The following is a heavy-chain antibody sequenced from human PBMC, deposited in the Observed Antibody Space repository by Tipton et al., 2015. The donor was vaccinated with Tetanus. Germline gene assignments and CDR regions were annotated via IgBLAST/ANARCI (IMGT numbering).Heavy chain of an antibody. D-gene: IGHD2-15*01. Sequence: TLSLTCAVSGDSSSDHHWNWIRQSPGKGLEWIGEINHSGFTTYNPSLKSRVTMSEDTSKNHFSLELSSVTAADTAVYYCARWEVAAPKERDRGQGTLGTVSS. CDR1: GDSSSDHH. CDR3: ARWEVAAPKERD. J-gene: IGHJ4*02. V-gene: IGHV4-34*01. CDR2: INHSGFT.